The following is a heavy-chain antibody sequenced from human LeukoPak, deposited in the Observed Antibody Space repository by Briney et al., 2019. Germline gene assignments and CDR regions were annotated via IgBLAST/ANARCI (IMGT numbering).Heavy chain of an antibody. D-gene: IGHD6-19*01. CDR3: AKGSGWDVRPNFDY. Sequence: SGGSLRLSCAASGFTFEDYAMQWVRQAPGKGLEWVSGISWKGTSIGYADSVKGRFTISRDNAKNSLYLQMNSLRAEDTALYYCAKGSGWDVRPNFDYWGQGTLVTVSS. CDR2: ISWKGTSI. J-gene: IGHJ4*02. CDR1: GFTFEDYA. V-gene: IGHV3-9*01.